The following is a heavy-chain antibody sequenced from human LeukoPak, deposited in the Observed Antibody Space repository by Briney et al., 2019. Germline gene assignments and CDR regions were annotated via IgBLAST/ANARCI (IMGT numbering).Heavy chain of an antibody. CDR1: GYSISSGYY. Sequence: SETLSLTCTVSGYSISSGYYWGWIRQPPGKGLEWIGSIYHSGSTYYNPTPKSRVTISVDTSKNQFSLKLSSVTAADTAVYYCARGPVRFLEWVEGIDYWGQGTLVTVSS. CDR3: ARGPVRFLEWVEGIDY. J-gene: IGHJ4*02. V-gene: IGHV4-38-2*02. D-gene: IGHD3-3*01. CDR2: IYHSGST.